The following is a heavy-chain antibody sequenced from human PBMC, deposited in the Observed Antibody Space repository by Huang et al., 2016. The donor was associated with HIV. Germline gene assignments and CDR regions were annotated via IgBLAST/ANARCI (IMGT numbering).Heavy chain of an antibody. D-gene: IGHD3-22*01. J-gene: IGHJ4*02. Sequence: QVQLVQSGAEVKKPGSSVKVSCKASGGTFSSYAISWVRQAPGQGLEWSGGIIPIFGTANYAQKFQGRVTITADESTSTAYMELSSLRSEDTAVYYCARVESRRYYDSSGYYYWGQGTLVTVSS. CDR3: ARVESRRYYDSSGYYY. V-gene: IGHV1-69*01. CDR1: GGTFSSYA. CDR2: IIPIFGTA.